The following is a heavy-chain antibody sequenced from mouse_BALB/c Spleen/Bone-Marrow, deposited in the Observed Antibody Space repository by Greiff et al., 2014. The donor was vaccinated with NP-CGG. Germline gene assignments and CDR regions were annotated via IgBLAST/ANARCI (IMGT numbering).Heavy chain of an antibody. Sequence: VKLMESGPELVKPGASVKISCKASGYAFSSSWMNWVKKRPGQGLEWIGRIYPGDGDTNYNGKFKGKATLAADKSSSTPYMQLSSLTSVDAAVYFCARHAYGNSYWYFDVWGAGTTVTVSS. CDR3: ARHAYGNSYWYFDV. CDR1: GYAFSSSW. D-gene: IGHD2-1*01. V-gene: IGHV1-82*01. J-gene: IGHJ1*01. CDR2: IYPGDGDT.